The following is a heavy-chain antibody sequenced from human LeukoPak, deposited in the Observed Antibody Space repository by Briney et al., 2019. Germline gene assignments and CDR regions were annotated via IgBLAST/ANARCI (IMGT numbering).Heavy chain of an antibody. D-gene: IGHD6-13*01. Sequence: SETLSLTCTVSGGSISSSSYYWGWIRQPPGKGLEWIGSIYYSGSTYYNPSLKSRVTISVDTSKNQFSLKLSSVTAADTAVYYCARVTTSGYSSSWYRVHYYYYMDVWGKGTTVTISS. J-gene: IGHJ6*03. V-gene: IGHV4-39*07. CDR2: IYYSGST. CDR1: GGSISSSSYY. CDR3: ARVTTSGYSSSWYRVHYYYYMDV.